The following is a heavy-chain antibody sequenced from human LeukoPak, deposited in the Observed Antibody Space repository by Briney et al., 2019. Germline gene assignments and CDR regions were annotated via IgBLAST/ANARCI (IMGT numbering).Heavy chain of an antibody. J-gene: IGHJ4*02. Sequence: PSETLSLTCTVSGGSISPYYWSWIRQPPGKGLEWLGYIYYSGNTDYNPSLKSRVTISIDTSKNQFSLKLSSLTAADTAIYYCARGIESYGDYGYWGQGILVTVSS. V-gene: IGHV4-59*01. CDR2: IYYSGNT. D-gene: IGHD4-17*01. CDR1: GGSISPYY. CDR3: ARGIESYGDYGY.